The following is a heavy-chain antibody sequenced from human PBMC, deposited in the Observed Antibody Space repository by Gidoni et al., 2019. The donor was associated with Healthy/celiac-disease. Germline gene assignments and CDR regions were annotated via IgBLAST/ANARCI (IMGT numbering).Heavy chain of an antibody. D-gene: IGHD4-17*01. CDR1: GFTFSSYA. V-gene: IGHV3-23*01. CDR2: ISGSGGST. CDR3: AKDYGADYGRPRRGYGMDV. Sequence: EVQLLESGGGLVQPGGSLRLSCAASGFTFSSYAMSWVRQAPGKGLEWVSAISGSGGSTYYADSVKGRFTISRDNSKNTLYLQMNSLRAEDTAVYYCAKDYGADYGRPRRGYGMDVWGQGTTVTVSS. J-gene: IGHJ6*02.